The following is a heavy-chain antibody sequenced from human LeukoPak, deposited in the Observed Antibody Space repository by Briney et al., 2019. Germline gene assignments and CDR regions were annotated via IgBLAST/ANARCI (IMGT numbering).Heavy chain of an antibody. CDR1: GFTFNSYA. CDR2: ISYDGSNK. J-gene: IGHJ4*02. Sequence: GGSLRLSCAASGFTFNSYAIHWVRQAPGKGLEWVAVISYDGSNKYYAESVKGRFTISRDNSKNTLYLQLNSLRPDDTTVYYCARDQLAYSGYDTLFDYWGQGTLVTVSS. CDR3: ARDQLAYSGYDTLFDY. D-gene: IGHD5-12*01. V-gene: IGHV3-30*04.